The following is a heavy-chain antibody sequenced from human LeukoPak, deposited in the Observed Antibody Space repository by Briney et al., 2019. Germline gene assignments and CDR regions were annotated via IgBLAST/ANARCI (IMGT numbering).Heavy chain of an antibody. J-gene: IGHJ2*01. CDR2: IYPGDSDT. Sequence: PGESLKISCMSSGYSFTNYWIGWVRQMPGKGLEWMGIIYPGDSDTRYSPSFQGQVTISADKSISTAYLQWSSLKASDTAMYYCARHPVPGYSSSWHFDLWGRGSLVTVSS. V-gene: IGHV5-51*01. CDR1: GYSFTNYW. CDR3: ARHPVPGYSSSWHFDL. D-gene: IGHD6-13*01.